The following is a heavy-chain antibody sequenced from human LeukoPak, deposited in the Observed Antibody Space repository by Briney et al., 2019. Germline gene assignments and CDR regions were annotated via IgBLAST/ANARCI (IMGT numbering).Heavy chain of an antibody. V-gene: IGHV4-34*01. D-gene: IGHD3-22*01. J-gene: IGHJ4*02. Sequence: SETLSLTCAVYGGSFSGYYWSWIRQPPGKGLEWIGEINHSGSTNYNPSLKSRVTISVDTSKNQFSLKLSSVTAADTAVYYCARGPRPYYYDSSGYYFARERTPYSDYWGQGTLVTVSS. CDR2: INHSGST. CDR1: GGSFSGYY. CDR3: ARGPRPYYYDSSGYYFARERTPYSDY.